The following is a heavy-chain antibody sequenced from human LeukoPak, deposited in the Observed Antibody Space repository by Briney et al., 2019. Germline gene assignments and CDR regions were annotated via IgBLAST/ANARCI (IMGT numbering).Heavy chain of an antibody. V-gene: IGHV1-2*02. J-gene: IGHJ6*03. D-gene: IGHD3-10*01. CDR1: GYTFTGYY. CDR2: INPNSGGT. CDR3: ARPYYYGSGNYYYYMDV. Sequence: ASVKVSCKASGYTFTGYYMHWVRQAPGQGLEWMGWINPNSGGTNYAQKFQGRVIMTRDTSISTAYMELSRLRSDDTAAYYCARPYYYGSGNYYYYMDVWGKGTTVTVSS.